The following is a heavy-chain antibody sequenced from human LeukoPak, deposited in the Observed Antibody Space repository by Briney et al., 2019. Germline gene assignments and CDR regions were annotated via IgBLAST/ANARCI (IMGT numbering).Heavy chain of an antibody. CDR2: ISFHGRTE. V-gene: IGHV3-30*18. CDR1: GFTFSSFG. D-gene: IGHD4-17*01. Sequence: GGSLRLTCAASGFTFSSFGMHWVRQAPGKGLEWVAVISFHGRTEYYADSVRGRFFISRDVSKNTLFLEMNKLRPDDTAVYFCVKSYGDQYLFEQWGEGTLVTVSS. J-gene: IGHJ4*02. CDR3: VKSYGDQYLFEQ.